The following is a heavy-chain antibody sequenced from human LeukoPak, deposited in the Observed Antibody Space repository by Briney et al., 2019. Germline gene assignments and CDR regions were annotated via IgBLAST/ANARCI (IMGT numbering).Heavy chain of an antibody. J-gene: IGHJ4*02. CDR2: IYSGGST. CDR3: ARIGYSGYEAIDY. D-gene: IGHD5-12*01. CDR1: GFTVSSNY. V-gene: IGHV3-53*01. Sequence: PGGSLRLSCAASGFTVSSNYMSWVRQAPGKGLEWVSVIYSGGSTYYADSVKGRFTISRDNSKNTLYLQMNSLRAEDTAVYYCARIGYSGYEAIDYWGQGTLVTVSS.